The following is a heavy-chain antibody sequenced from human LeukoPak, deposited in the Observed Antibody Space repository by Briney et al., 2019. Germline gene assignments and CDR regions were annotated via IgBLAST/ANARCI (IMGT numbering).Heavy chain of an antibody. Sequence: GESLKISCKGSGYSFTSYWIGWVRQMPGKGLEWMGIIYPGDSDTRYSPSFQGQVTISADKSISTAYLQWSSLKASDTAMYYCARQVYGSGSYQMGNNWFDPWGQGTLVTVSS. CDR1: GYSFTSYW. CDR3: ARQVYGSGSYQMGNNWFDP. V-gene: IGHV5-51*01. CDR2: IYPGDSDT. J-gene: IGHJ5*02. D-gene: IGHD3-10*01.